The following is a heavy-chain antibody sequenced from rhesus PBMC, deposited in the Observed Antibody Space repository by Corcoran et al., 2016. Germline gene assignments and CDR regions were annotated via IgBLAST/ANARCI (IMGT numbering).Heavy chain of an antibody. CDR1: GGSINDNYY. D-gene: IGHD6-31*01. CDR2: FYGSGGTT. J-gene: IGHJ5-2*02. CDR3: VRKSIIAAGALDV. Sequence: QVLLQESGPGLVKPSETLSLSCAVSGGSINDNYYWNWIRQPPGKGLEWIGNFYGSGGTTYHNPSRQSRVTMSKDTSKSQFSLRLNSVTAADTAVYYCVRKSIIAAGALDVWGRGVLVIVSS. V-gene: IGHV4S9*01.